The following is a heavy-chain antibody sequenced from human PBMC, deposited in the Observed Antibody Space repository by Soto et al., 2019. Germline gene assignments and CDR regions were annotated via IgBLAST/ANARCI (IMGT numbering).Heavy chain of an antibody. Sequence: GGSLRLSCAASGFTFSSYGMHWVRQAPGKGLEWVAVISYDGSNNYYADSVKGRFTISRDNSKNTLYLQMNSLRAEDTAVYYCAKERWAMSGWEEHYFDYWGQGTLVTVSS. D-gene: IGHD6-19*01. CDR3: AKERWAMSGWEEHYFDY. J-gene: IGHJ4*02. CDR1: GFTFSSYG. V-gene: IGHV3-30*18. CDR2: ISYDGSNN.